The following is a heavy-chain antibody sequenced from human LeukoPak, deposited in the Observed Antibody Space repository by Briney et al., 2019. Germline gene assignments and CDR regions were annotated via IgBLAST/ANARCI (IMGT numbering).Heavy chain of an antibody. Sequence: ASVKVSCKASGYTFTSYYMHWVRQAPGQGLEWMGIINPSGGSTSYAQKFQGRVTMTRDTSTSTVYMELSSLRSEDTAVYYCARDPLAYCGGDCYSGWGQGTLVTVSS. D-gene: IGHD2-21*01. CDR3: ARDPLAYCGGDCYSG. CDR1: GYTFTSYY. CDR2: INPSGGST. J-gene: IGHJ4*02. V-gene: IGHV1-46*01.